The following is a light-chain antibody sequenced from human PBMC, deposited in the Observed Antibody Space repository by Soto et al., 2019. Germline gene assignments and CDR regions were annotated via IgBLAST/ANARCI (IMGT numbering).Light chain of an antibody. CDR3: SSYTSSSTLVV. J-gene: IGLJ2*01. V-gene: IGLV2-14*01. CDR1: SSDVGGYNY. CDR2: EVS. Sequence: QSVLTQPASVTGSTGQSITISCTGTSSDVGGYNYVSWYQQHPGKGPKLMIYEVSNRPSGVSNRFSGSKSGNTASLTISGLQAEDEADYYCSSYTSSSTLVVFGGGTKVTVL.